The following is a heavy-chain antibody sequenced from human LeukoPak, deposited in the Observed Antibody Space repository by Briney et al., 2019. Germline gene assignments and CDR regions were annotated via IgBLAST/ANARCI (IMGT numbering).Heavy chain of an antibody. V-gene: IGHV3-21*01. D-gene: IGHD3-10*01. Sequence: GGSLRLSCAASGFTFSSYAMSWVRQAPGKGLEWVSSISSSSSYIYYADSVKGRFTISRDNAKNSLYLQMNSLRAEDTAVYYCARDGSGTLYGAFDIWGQGTMVTVSS. CDR3: ARDGSGTLYGAFDI. CDR2: ISSSSSYI. J-gene: IGHJ3*02. CDR1: GFTFSSYA.